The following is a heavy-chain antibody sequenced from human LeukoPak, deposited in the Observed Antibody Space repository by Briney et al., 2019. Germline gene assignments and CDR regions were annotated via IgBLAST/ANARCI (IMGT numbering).Heavy chain of an antibody. CDR3: AHKGRGSGSFTM. CDR1: GFSLSTTGVA. J-gene: IGHJ4*02. CDR2: HYWNNDK. Sequence: SGPTLVKPTQTLTLTCTFSGFSLSTTGVAVGWIRQPPGKALEWLAVHYWNNDKSYSPSLKSRLTITKDSSKNQVVLIMTDMDPVDTATYYCAHKGRGSGSFTMWGQGTLVTVSS. V-gene: IGHV2-5*01. D-gene: IGHD3-10*01.